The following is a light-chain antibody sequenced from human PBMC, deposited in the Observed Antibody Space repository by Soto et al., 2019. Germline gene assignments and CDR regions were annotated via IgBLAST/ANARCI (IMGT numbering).Light chain of an antibody. Sequence: QSVLTQPASVSGSPGQSITISCTGTTSDVGVYNYVSWYQQHPGKAPKRMIYDVSNRPSGVSNRFSGSKSGNTASLTISGLQTEEEAEYYCSSYTGSSNLGVRAFGGGTKLNVL. J-gene: IGLJ3*02. V-gene: IGLV2-14*03. CDR3: SSYTGSSNLGVRA. CDR2: DVS. CDR1: TSDVGVYNY.